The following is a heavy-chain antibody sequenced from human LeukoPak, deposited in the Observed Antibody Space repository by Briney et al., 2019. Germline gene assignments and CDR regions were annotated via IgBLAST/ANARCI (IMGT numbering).Heavy chain of an antibody. CDR2: INTVATYI. CDR1: GFNFTSFS. D-gene: IGHD3-22*01. Sequence: GGSLTLSCAASGFNFTSFSFNWVRQAPGKGLEWVSSINTVATYIYYADSVRGRFTISRDNAKNSVYLQMDSLRAEDTGVYYCARLRRNGDSGGFYYYYDYWGQGTLVTVSS. V-gene: IGHV3-21*01. CDR3: ARLRRNGDSGGFYYYYDY. J-gene: IGHJ4*02.